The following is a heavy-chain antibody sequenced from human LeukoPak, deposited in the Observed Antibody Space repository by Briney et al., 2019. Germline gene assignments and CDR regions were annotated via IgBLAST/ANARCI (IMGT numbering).Heavy chain of an antibody. CDR1: GGPISSSSYY. V-gene: IGHV4-39*07. CDR2: IYYSGST. D-gene: IGHD3-3*01. Sequence: PSETLSLTCTVSGGPISSSSYYWGWIRQPPGKGLEWIGSIYYSGSTYYNPSLKGRVTISVDTSKNQFSLKLSSVTAADTAAYYCARDQITIFGVVIMRYFDYWGQGTLVTVSS. J-gene: IGHJ4*02. CDR3: ARDQITIFGVVIMRYFDY.